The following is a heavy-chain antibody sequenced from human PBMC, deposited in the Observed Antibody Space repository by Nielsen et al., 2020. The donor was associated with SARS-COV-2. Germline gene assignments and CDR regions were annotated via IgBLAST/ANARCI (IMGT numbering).Heavy chain of an antibody. CDR3: ARGLMSGTPDFYYSYMDV. CDR1: GGSISSSSYY. Sequence: SETLSLTCAVSGGSISSSSYYWSWIRQPPGKGLEWIGEINHSGSTNYNPSLKSRVTISVDTSKNQFSLKLSSVTAADTAVYYCARGLMSGTPDFYYSYMDVWDKGSTVTVSS. V-gene: IGHV4-39*07. J-gene: IGHJ6*03. D-gene: IGHD1-7*01. CDR2: INHSGST.